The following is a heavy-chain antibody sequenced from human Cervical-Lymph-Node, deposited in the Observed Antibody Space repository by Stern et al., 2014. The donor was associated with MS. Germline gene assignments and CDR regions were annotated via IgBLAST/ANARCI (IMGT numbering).Heavy chain of an antibody. CDR2: MSRSSTYI. D-gene: IGHD5-18*01. J-gene: IGHJ3*01. V-gene: IGHV3-21*01. CDR3: ARPIQRDAFDV. CDR1: GFDFSAYS. Sequence: VQLVESGGGLVKPGGSLRLSCAASGFDFSAYSLNWVRQAPGKGLEWLSSMSRSSTYIYYADSVKGRFTISRDNAKNSVYLQMNSLRAEDTAVYYCARPIQRDAFDVWGQGTMVTVSS.